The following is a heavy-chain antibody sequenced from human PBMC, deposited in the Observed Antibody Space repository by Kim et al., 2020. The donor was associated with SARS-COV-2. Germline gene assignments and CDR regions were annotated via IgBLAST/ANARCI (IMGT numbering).Heavy chain of an antibody. Sequence: KYSQKFPGRVTITRDTSASTAYMELSSLRSEDTAVYYCARVGMVRGVFDYWGQGTLVTVSS. J-gene: IGHJ4*02. V-gene: IGHV1-3*01. CDR3: ARVGMVRGVFDY. D-gene: IGHD3-10*01.